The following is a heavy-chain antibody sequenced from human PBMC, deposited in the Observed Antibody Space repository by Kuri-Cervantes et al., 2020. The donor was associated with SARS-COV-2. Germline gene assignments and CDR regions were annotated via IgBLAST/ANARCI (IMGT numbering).Heavy chain of an antibody. Sequence: GGSLRLSCAASGFSFSNYGMHWVRQAPGKGLEWVASISYEGSNKHYADSVKDRFTISRDYSRDTLYLQMNSLRAEDTAVYYCARASAGSSWGYYYYMDVWGIGATVTVSS. D-gene: IGHD1-26*01. V-gene: IGHV3-30*03. J-gene: IGHJ6*03. CDR3: ARASAGSSWGYYYYMDV. CDR2: ISYEGSNK. CDR1: GFSFSNYG.